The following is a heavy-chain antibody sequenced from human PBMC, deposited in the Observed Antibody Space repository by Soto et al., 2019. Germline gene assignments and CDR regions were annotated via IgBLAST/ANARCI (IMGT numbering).Heavy chain of an antibody. CDR2: TSYDERIK. CDR1: GFIFSNYA. CDR3: EKDEGGGYFYGVNY. D-gene: IGHD3-22*01. J-gene: IGHJ4*02. V-gene: IGHV3-30*04. Sequence: GGSLRLSCTASGFIFSNYAMHWVRQAPGKGLEWVAVTSYDERIKYHADSVKGRFTISRDNSKNTLYLQMNSLRPEDTALYYCEKDEGGGYFYGVNYWGQGTLVTVSS.